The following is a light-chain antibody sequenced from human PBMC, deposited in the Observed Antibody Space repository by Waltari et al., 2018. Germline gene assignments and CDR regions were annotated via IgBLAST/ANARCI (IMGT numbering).Light chain of an antibody. J-gene: IGLJ2*01. CDR2: EVN. CDR1: SSDVGSYNL. V-gene: IGLV2-23*02. CDR3: CSYTRGSVI. Sequence: QSALTQPASVSGSPGQSIAISCTGTSSDVGSYNLVSWYQKFPGKAPQLTLYEVNKKPSGISNRFSCSKFGNTASLTISGLQAEDEGDYYCCSYTRGSVICGGGTKLTVL.